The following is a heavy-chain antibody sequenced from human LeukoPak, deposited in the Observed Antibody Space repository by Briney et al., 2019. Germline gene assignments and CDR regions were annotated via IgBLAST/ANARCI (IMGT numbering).Heavy chain of an antibody. Sequence: PGGSLRLSCVASGFTFSCLVLDWVPPAPGKGLEWVSVVSRTGSTKYYADSVKGRFTVSRDNSKNTVYLQMNSLRVDDSAVYYCAKRKNSPGYSSLDQWGQGTLVTVSS. CDR2: VSRTGSTK. V-gene: IGHV3-23*01. CDR3: AKRKNSPGYSSLDQ. CDR1: GFTFSCLV. D-gene: IGHD2-15*01. J-gene: IGHJ4*02.